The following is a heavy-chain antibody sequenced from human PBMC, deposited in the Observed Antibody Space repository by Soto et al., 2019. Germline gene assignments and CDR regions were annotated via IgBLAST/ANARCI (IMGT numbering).Heavy chain of an antibody. CDR1: GGSISSGGYS. D-gene: IGHD3-22*01. V-gene: IGHV4-30-2*01. Sequence: PSETLSLTCAVSGGSISSGGYSWSWIRQPPGKGLEWIGYIYHSGSTYYNPSLKSRVTISVDRSKNQFSLKLSSVTAADTAVYYCARGARSSGNTLQHWGQGTLVTVSS. CDR3: ARGARSSGNTLQH. J-gene: IGHJ1*01. CDR2: IYHSGST.